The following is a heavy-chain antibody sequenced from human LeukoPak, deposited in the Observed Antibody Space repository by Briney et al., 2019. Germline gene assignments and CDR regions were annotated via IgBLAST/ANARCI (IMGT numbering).Heavy chain of an antibody. J-gene: IGHJ4*02. CDR2: INHSGST. Sequence: SETLSLTCAVYGGSFSGYYGSWIRQPPGKGREWIGDINHSGSTNYNPSLKSRVTISVDTSKNQFSLKLSSVTAADTAVYYCARGLEGSIWGSYRYRYYFDYWGQGTLVTVSS. CDR3: ARGLEGSIWGSYRYRYYFDY. V-gene: IGHV4-34*01. CDR1: GGSFSGYY. D-gene: IGHD3-16*02.